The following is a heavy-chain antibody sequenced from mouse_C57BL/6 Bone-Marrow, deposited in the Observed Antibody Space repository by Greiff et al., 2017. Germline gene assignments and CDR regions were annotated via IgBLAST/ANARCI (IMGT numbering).Heavy chain of an antibody. D-gene: IGHD1-1*01. J-gene: IGHJ4*01. Sequence: EVKVVASGGGLVKPGGSLKLSCAASGFTFSDYGMHWVRQAPEKGLEWVAYISSGSSTIYYADTVKGRFTISRDNAKNTLFLQMTSLRSEDTAMYYCASYCMDYWGQGTSVTVSS. CDR2: ISSGSSTI. CDR3: ASYCMDY. CDR1: GFTFSDYG. V-gene: IGHV5-17*01.